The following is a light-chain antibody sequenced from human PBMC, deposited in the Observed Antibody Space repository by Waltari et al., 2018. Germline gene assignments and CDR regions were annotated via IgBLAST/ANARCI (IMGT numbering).Light chain of an antibody. CDR1: QSVDSSD. V-gene: IGKV3-20*01. CDR2: GTS. Sequence: EIVLTQSPGTLSLSPGERATLSCRASQSVDSSDLAWYQQKAGQAPRLLIYGTSRRATGIPDRFSGSGSGTDFTLTSSRLEPEDSAVYYCHQYGTSPRTFGQGTKVEIK. CDR3: HQYGTSPRT. J-gene: IGKJ1*01.